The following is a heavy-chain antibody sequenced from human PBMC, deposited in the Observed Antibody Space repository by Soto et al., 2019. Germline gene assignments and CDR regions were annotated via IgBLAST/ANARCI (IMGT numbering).Heavy chain of an antibody. J-gene: IGHJ1*01. CDR1: GFSLSTSGVG. CDR3: AHTRAIVVIVAEDEYFQH. D-gene: IGHD3-22*01. CDR2: IYWDDDK. Sequence: GSGPTLVNPTQTLTLTCTFSGFSLSTSGVGVGWISQPPGKGLEWLALIYWDDDKRYSPSLKSRLTITKDTSKNQVVLTMTNVDPADTATYYCAHTRAIVVIVAEDEYFQHWGQGTLVTVSS. V-gene: IGHV2-5*02.